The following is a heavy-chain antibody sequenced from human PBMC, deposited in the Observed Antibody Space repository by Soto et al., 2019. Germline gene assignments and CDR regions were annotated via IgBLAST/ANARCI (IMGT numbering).Heavy chain of an antibody. V-gene: IGHV3-15*07. CDR1: GFIFSNTW. D-gene: IGHD6-25*01. J-gene: IGHJ6*02. CDR3: TADIPNISANYGMDV. CDR2: IKTKIEGGTT. Sequence: EEQLVESGGGLVEPGGSLRLSCAASGFIFSNTWINWVRQAPGKGLEWVGRIKTKIEGGTTNYAAPVKGRFTVSGDDSKNTVYLHMNSLRTEDTAVYYCTADIPNISANYGMDVWGQGTTVTVSS.